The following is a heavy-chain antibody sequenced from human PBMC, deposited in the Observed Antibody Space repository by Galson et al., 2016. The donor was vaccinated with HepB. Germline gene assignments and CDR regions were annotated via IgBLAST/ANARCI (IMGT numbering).Heavy chain of an antibody. J-gene: IGHJ4*02. Sequence: SVKVSCKGSGATFNNYVIGWVRQAPGQGLEWMGGVTPIFGTTKYAQKFQGRVSITADASTSTAYMELSSLRSEDTAMYYCAREPGIAVGDSSYYFDYWGQGTLVTVSS. CDR1: GATFNNYV. D-gene: IGHD6-19*01. V-gene: IGHV1-69*13. CDR2: VTPIFGTT. CDR3: AREPGIAVGDSSYYFDY.